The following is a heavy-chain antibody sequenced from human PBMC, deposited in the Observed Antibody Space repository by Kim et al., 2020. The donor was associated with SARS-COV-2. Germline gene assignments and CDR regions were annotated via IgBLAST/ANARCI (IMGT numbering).Heavy chain of an antibody. D-gene: IGHD2-15*01. J-gene: IGHJ6*02. V-gene: IGHV1-2*02. CDR3: ARVRGYRYGMDV. Sequence: NEAKKLQGRVTMTRDTSISTAYMELSRLRSDDTAVYYCARVRGYRYGMDVWGQGTTVTVSS.